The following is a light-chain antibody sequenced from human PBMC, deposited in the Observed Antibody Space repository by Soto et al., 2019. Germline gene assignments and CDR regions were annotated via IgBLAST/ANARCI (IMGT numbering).Light chain of an antibody. CDR3: QKYNSAPLT. CDR2: AAS. CDR1: QVISNY. J-gene: IGKJ4*01. V-gene: IGKV1-27*01. Sequence: DIQMTQSPSSLSASVGDRVTITCRASQVISNYLAWYQQKSGKDPKLLIYAASTLQSGVPSRFSGSGSGTDFTLTIRSLQPEDVATYYCQKYNSAPLTFGGGTKVEIK.